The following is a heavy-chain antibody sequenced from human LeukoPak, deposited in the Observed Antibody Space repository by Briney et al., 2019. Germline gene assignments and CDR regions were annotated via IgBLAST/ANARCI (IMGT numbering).Heavy chain of an antibody. CDR1: GFTFGDYA. CDR3: TRDSDYGGAFDI. J-gene: IGHJ3*02. Sequence: PGGSLRLSCTASGFTFGDYAMSWFRQAPGKGLEWVGFIRSKAYGGATEYAASVKGRFTISRDDSKSIAYLQMNSLKTEDTAVYYCTRDSDYGGAFDIWGQGTMVTVSS. CDR2: IRSKAYGGAT. D-gene: IGHD4-23*01. V-gene: IGHV3-49*03.